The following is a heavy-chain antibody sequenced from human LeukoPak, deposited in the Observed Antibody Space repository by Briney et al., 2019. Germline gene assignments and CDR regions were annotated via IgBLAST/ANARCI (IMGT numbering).Heavy chain of an antibody. CDR3: AKTLGYCSSTSCQGAFDI. J-gene: IGHJ3*02. D-gene: IGHD2-2*01. V-gene: IGHV3-7*01. Sequence: GGSLRLSCTASGLTFSSDWISWVRQAPGKGLEWVANMKQDGSEKYYVDSVKGRFTISRDNANNSLYLQMNSLRAEDTAVYYCAKTLGYCSSTSCQGAFDIWGQGTMVTVSS. CDR1: GLTFSSDW. CDR2: MKQDGSEK.